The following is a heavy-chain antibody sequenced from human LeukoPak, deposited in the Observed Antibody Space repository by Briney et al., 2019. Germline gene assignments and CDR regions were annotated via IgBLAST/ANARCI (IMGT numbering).Heavy chain of an antibody. CDR2: IYYSGST. CDR1: GGSISSYY. V-gene: IGHV4-59*08. D-gene: IGHD4-17*01. J-gene: IGHJ4*02. CDR3: ARATTVTTPADY. Sequence: SETLSLTCTVSGGSISSYYWSWIRQPPGKGLEWIGYIYYSGSTNYSPSLKSRVTISVDTSKNQFSLKLSSVTAAGTAVYYCARATTVTTPADYWGQGTLVTVSS.